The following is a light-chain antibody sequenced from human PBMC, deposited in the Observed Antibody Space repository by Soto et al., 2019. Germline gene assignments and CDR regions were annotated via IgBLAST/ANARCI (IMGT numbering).Light chain of an antibody. J-gene: IGKJ2*01. Sequence: DIQTTQSPSTLSASVGDRVTITCRASQSISDWLAWYQQRPGKALKLLIYKASRLENGVPSRFSGSGSGTEFTLTISSLQPDDFATYYCQQYNSYPYTFGQGTRLEIK. V-gene: IGKV1-5*03. CDR2: KAS. CDR1: QSISDW. CDR3: QQYNSYPYT.